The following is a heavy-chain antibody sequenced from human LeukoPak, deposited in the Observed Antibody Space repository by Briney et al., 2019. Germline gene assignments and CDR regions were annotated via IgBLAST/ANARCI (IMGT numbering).Heavy chain of an antibody. CDR3: VREKGHYGPGISYTTDAFDI. J-gene: IGHJ3*02. CDR1: GDSFNKFY. V-gene: IGHV4-59*01. CDR2: VYYSGST. D-gene: IGHD3-10*01. Sequence: PSETLSLTCNVSGDSFNKFYWTWIRQTPGKGLEWIGYVYYSGSTNYNPSLKSRVTISIDTSRNQFSLNLRSVTAADTAVYYCVREKGHYGPGISYTTDAFDIWGQGTVVTVSS.